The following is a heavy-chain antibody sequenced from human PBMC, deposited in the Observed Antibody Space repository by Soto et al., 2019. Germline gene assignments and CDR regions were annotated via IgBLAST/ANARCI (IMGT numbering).Heavy chain of an antibody. D-gene: IGHD6-6*01. CDR2: IYYSGST. J-gene: IGHJ6*02. CDR1: GGSISSGGYC. CDR3: ASLSIAARPRWYYGMDV. V-gene: IGHV4-31*03. Sequence: SETLSLTCTVSGGSISSGGYCWSWIRQHPGKGLEWIGYIYYSGSTYYNPSLKSRVTISVDTSKNQFSLKPSSVTAADTAVYYCASLSIAARPRWYYGMDVWGQGTTVTVSS.